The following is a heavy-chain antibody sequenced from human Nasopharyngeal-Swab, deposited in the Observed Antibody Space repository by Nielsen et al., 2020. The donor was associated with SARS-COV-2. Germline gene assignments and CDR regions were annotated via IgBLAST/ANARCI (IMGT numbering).Heavy chain of an antibody. D-gene: IGHD3-22*01. CDR2: ITYDGTSI. Sequence: GESLKISCAASGFTFSSYVMHWVRQAPGKGLEWVAVITYDGTSIYYADSVKGRFTISRDNSKNTLYLQMNSLRAEDTAVYYCAKEDHYYDSSSLDYWGQGTLVTVSS. V-gene: IGHV3-30*18. J-gene: IGHJ4*02. CDR1: GFTFSSYV. CDR3: AKEDHYYDSSSLDY.